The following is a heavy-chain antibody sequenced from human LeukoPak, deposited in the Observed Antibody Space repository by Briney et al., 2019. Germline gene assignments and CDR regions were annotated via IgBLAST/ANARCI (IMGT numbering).Heavy chain of an antibody. V-gene: IGHV4-59*08. D-gene: IGHD7-27*01. Sequence: SETLCLTCTVSGVSISSYDRSWIRQPPGKGLEWVGYIYYSGSTNYNPSPKSRVTIFVDNYKNQFFLKLSTVTAADTAALSCGGLAWGRLHHWRRGPLLRVS. CDR1: GVSISSYD. CDR3: GGLAWGRLHH. CDR2: IYYSGST. J-gene: IGHJ1*01.